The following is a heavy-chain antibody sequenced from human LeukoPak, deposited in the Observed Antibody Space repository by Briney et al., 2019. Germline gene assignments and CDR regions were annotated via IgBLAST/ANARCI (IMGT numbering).Heavy chain of an antibody. CDR3: ALLAVASDFDY. D-gene: IGHD6-19*01. CDR2: IASSGTTR. CDR1: GFPFSVYE. Sequence: GGSLRLSCAVSGFPFSVYEMNWVRQAPGKGLEWVSNIASSGTTRYYADSVKGRFSISRDNAESSLYLQMNSLRVEDTGIYYCALLAVASDFDYWGQGALVTVSS. V-gene: IGHV3-48*03. J-gene: IGHJ4*02.